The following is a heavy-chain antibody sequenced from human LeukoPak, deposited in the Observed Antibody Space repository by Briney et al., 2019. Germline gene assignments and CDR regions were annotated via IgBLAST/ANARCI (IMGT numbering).Heavy chain of an antibody. J-gene: IGHJ5*02. Sequence: ASVKVSCKASGYTFTSYDINWVRQATGQALEWMGWMNPNSGNTGYAQKFQGRVAMTRNTSISTAYMELSSLRSEDTAVYYCARDSPNYCSGGSCYLPRWFDPWGQGTLVTVSS. CDR1: GYTFTSYD. D-gene: IGHD2-15*01. V-gene: IGHV1-8*01. CDR2: MNPNSGNT. CDR3: ARDSPNYCSGGSCYLPRWFDP.